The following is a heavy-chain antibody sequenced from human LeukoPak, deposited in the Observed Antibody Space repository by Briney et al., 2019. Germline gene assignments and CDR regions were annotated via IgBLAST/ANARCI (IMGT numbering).Heavy chain of an antibody. D-gene: IGHD3-10*01. V-gene: IGHV5-51*01. CDR2: IYPGDSGT. CDR1: GYSFTSYW. CDR3: ARLYGSGSYFLDY. J-gene: IGHJ4*02. Sequence: GESLRISCKGSGYSFTSYWIGWVRQMPGKGLEWMGIIYPGDSGTRYSPSFQGQVTISADKSISTAYLQRSSLKASDTAMYYCARLYGSGSYFLDYWGQGTLVTVSS.